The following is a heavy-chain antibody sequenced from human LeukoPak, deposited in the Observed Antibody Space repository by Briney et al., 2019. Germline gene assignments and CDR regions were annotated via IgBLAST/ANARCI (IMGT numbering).Heavy chain of an antibody. Sequence: SETLSLTCTVSGVSINSAGHYWTWIRHPPETGLEWIGYISYNGSPSYNPSLRSRLAISLDMSKNQFSLRLNSLTAADTAVYYCAKGRIAVAGLDYWGQGTLVTVSS. CDR3: AKGRIAVAGLDY. CDR2: ISYNGSP. J-gene: IGHJ4*02. D-gene: IGHD6-19*01. CDR1: GVSINSAGHY. V-gene: IGHV4-31*03.